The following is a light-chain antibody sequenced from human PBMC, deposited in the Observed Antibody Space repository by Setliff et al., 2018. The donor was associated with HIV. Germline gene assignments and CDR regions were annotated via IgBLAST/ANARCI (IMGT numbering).Light chain of an antibody. CDR2: ATS. Sequence: EIVLTQSPGTLSLSPGERATLSCRASQSVISTYLAWYQHKPGQAPRLLIYATSNRATGIPDRFSGSGSGTDFTLTISRLEPEDFAVYYCQHYGSSPFTFGPGTKVDIK. V-gene: IGKV3-20*01. J-gene: IGKJ3*01. CDR3: QHYGSSPFT. CDR1: QSVISTY.